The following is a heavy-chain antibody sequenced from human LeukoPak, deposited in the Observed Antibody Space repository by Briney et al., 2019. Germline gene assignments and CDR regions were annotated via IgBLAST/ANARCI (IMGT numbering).Heavy chain of an antibody. J-gene: IGHJ4*02. Sequence: TGGSLRLSCAASGFTFSSYAMSWVRQAPGKGLEWVSAISGSGGSTYYADSVKGGFTISRDNSKNTLYLQMNSLRAEDTAVYYCAKDAPVNIIVVPAANSWGQGTLVTVSS. CDR2: ISGSGGST. CDR3: AKDAPVNIIVVPAANS. V-gene: IGHV3-23*01. D-gene: IGHD2-2*01. CDR1: GFTFSSYA.